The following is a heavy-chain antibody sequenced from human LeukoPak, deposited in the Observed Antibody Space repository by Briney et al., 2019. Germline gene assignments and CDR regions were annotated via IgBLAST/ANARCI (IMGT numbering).Heavy chain of an antibody. CDR1: GGSISSYY. Sequence: SETLSLTCTVSGGSISSYYWSWIRQPPGKGLEWIGYIYYSGSTNYNPSLESRVTISVDTSKNQFSLKLSSVTAADTAVYYCARDRGVRVFDIWGQGTMVTVSS. D-gene: IGHD3-10*01. J-gene: IGHJ3*02. CDR3: ARDRGVRVFDI. CDR2: IYYSGST. V-gene: IGHV4-59*01.